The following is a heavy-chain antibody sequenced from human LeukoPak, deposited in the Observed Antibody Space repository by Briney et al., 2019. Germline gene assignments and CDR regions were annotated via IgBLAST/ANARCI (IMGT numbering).Heavy chain of an antibody. J-gene: IGHJ5*02. V-gene: IGHV4-59*01. CDR3: ARGTHYDILTGLIPTGGWFDP. CDR2: NYYSGST. Sequence: ASETLSHTCTVSGGSISSYYWSWIRQPPGKGLEWIGYNYYSGSTNYNPSLKSRVTISVDTSKNQFSLKLSSVTAADTAVYYCARGTHYDILTGLIPTGGWFDPWGQGTLVTVSS. CDR1: GGSISSYY. D-gene: IGHD3-9*01.